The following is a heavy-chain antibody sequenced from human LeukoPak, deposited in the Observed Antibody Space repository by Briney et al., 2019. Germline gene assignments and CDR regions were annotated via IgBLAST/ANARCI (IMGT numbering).Heavy chain of an antibody. D-gene: IGHD3-22*01. CDR3: AKDQGGITMIVVVMTFDY. Sequence: GGSLRLSCAASGFTFSSFGMHWVRQAPGKGRVWGADIKYDGSNKYYADSVKGRFTIARDNSKNTLYLKMNRLRAEDTAVYYCAKDQGGITMIVVVMTFDYWGQGTLVTVSS. CDR2: IKYDGSNK. V-gene: IGHV3-30*18. CDR1: GFTFSSFG. J-gene: IGHJ4*02.